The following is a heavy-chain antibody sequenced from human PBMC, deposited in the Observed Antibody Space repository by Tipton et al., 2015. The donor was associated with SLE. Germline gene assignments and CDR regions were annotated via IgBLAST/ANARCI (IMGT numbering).Heavy chain of an antibody. CDR2: IYYSGNT. CDR3: ARGRGCSTSCYTSYGMDV. Sequence: TLSLTCTVSGGSISSSSYFWGWIRQPPGKGLEWIGSIYYSGNTYYNPSLKSRVTISVDTSKNQFSLKLSSVTAADTAVYYCARGRGCSTSCYTSYGMDVWGQGTTVTVSS. D-gene: IGHD2-2*02. CDR1: GGSISSSSYF. V-gene: IGHV4-39*07. J-gene: IGHJ6*02.